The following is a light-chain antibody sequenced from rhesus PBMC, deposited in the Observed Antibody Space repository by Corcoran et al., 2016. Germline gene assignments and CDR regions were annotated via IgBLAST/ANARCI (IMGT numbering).Light chain of an antibody. Sequence: EIVMTQSPATLSLSPGETATLSCRASESVGSYLAWYQQQPGQALKLFDPSAYFRPTGIPDRFSGSGSRTEFTLTISSLEPEDVGVYHCQQYTDLHSFGQGTKVEIK. V-gene: IGKV3-40*03. CDR3: QQYTDLHS. J-gene: IGKJ2*01. CDR2: SAY. CDR1: ESVGSY.